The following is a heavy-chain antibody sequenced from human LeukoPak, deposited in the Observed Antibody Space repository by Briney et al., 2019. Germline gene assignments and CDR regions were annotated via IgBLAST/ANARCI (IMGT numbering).Heavy chain of an antibody. V-gene: IGHV3-64D*06. D-gene: IGHD1-14*01. CDR2: ISINGGST. CDR1: GTSFRTYA. CDR3: VRTCDENPLGWFDP. Sequence: GGSLRLSCSASGTSFRTYAMHWVRQPPGKGLYYVSAISINGGSTYYADSVRGRFTISRDNSKNTLYLQMSSLRADDTAVYYCVRTCDENPLGWFDPWGQGTLVTVSS. J-gene: IGHJ5*02.